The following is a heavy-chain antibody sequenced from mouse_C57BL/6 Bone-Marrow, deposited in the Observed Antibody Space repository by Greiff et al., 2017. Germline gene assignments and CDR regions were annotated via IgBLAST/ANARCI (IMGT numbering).Heavy chain of an antibody. Sequence: EVQLVESGGGLVKPGGSLKLSCAASGFTFSDYGMHWVRQAPEKGLEWVAYISSGSSTIYYADTVKGRFTISRDNAKNTLFLQMTSLRSEDTAMYYCARGYGSRGWYFDVWGTGTTVTVSS. J-gene: IGHJ1*03. CDR2: ISSGSSTI. CDR1: GFTFSDYG. D-gene: IGHD1-1*01. V-gene: IGHV5-17*01. CDR3: ARGYGSRGWYFDV.